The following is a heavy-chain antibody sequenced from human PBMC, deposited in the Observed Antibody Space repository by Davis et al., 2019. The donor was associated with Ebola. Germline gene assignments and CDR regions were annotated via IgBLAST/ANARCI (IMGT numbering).Heavy chain of an antibody. CDR2: IGTAGDT. CDR1: GFTFSSYD. V-gene: IGHV3-13*01. CDR3: AREAYCSSTSCSFHDAFDI. D-gene: IGHD2-2*01. Sequence: GESLKISCAASGFTFSSYDMHWVRQATGQGLEWVSAIGTAGDTYYPGSVKGRFTISRENAKNSLYLQMNSLRAEDTAVYYCAREAYCSSTSCSFHDAFDIWGQGTMVTVSS. J-gene: IGHJ3*02.